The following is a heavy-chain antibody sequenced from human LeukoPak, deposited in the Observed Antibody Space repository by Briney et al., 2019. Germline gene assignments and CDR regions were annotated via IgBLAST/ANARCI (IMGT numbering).Heavy chain of an antibody. Sequence: GGSLRLSXAASGFTVSSNYMSWVRHAPGKGLEWVSVIYGGGSTYYADSVKGRFTISRDNAKNSLYLQMNSLRAEDTAVYYCARGRRYYDSSGYRYYYMDVWGKGTTVTVSS. CDR1: GFTVSSNY. D-gene: IGHD3-22*01. CDR3: ARGRRYYDSSGYRYYYMDV. CDR2: IYGGGST. J-gene: IGHJ6*03. V-gene: IGHV3-66*01.